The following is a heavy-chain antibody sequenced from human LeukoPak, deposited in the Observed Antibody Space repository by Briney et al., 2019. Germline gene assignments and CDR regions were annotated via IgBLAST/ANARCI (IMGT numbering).Heavy chain of an antibody. D-gene: IGHD3-16*02. CDR2: ISGSGGST. Sequence: GGSLRLSCAASGFTFSSYAISWVRQAPGKWLEWVSAISGSGGSTYYADSVKGRFTISRDNSKNTLYLQMNSLRAEDTAVYYCAKVHRDDYVWGIYRYPLYWGQGTLVTVSS. J-gene: IGHJ4*02. CDR3: AKVHRDDYVWGIYRYPLY. CDR1: GFTFSSYA. V-gene: IGHV3-23*01.